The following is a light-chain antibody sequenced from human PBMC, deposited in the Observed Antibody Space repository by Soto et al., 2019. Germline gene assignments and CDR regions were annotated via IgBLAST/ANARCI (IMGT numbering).Light chain of an antibody. J-gene: IGKJ1*01. V-gene: IGKV3-11*01. CDR2: DAS. CDR3: QPRNNWEWT. Sequence: LVLTQSPATLSLYPGERATLSCRASQSASYSLAWYQQKPGQAPRLLIYDASNRATGIPARFSGSGSGTDFTLTISSLEPGDFAVYYCQPRNNWEWTFGQGTKVDIK. CDR1: QSASYS.